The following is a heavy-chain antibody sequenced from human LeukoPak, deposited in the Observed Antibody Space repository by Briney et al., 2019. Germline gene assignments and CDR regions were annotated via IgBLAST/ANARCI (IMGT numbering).Heavy chain of an antibody. Sequence: SETLSLTCAVYGGSLSGYYWSWIRQPPGKGLEWIGEINHSGSTNYNPSLKSRVTISVDTSKNQFSLKLSSVTAADTAVYYCARLITYYYGSGRPHFDYWGQGTLVTVSS. CDR3: ARLITYYYGSGRPHFDY. D-gene: IGHD3-10*01. CDR1: GGSLSGYY. J-gene: IGHJ4*02. CDR2: INHSGST. V-gene: IGHV4-34*01.